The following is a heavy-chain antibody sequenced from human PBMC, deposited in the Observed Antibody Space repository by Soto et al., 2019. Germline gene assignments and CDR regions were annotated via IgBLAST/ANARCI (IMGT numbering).Heavy chain of an antibody. CDR1: GFTSSSYA. V-gene: IGHV3-23*01. CDR2: ISGSGGST. J-gene: IGHJ4*02. CDR3: AKDRESGYSYGFLRY. D-gene: IGHD5-18*01. Sequence: PGGSLRLSCAASGFTSSSYAMSWVRQAPGKGPEWVSAISGSGGSTYYADSVKGRFTISRDNSKNTLYLQMNSLRAEDTAVYYCAKDRESGYSYGFLRYWGQGTLVTVSS.